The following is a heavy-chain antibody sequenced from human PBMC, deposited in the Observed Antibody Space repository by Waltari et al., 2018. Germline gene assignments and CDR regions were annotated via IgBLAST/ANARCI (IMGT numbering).Heavy chain of an antibody. CDR2: ISSSGSTI. J-gene: IGHJ6*02. Sequence: EVQLVESGGGLVQPGGSLRLSCAASGVTFSSYAMNWVRHAPGKGLEWVSYISSSGSTIYYADSVKGRFTISRDNAKNSLYLQMNSLRAEDTAVYYCARDSLEMATILYYYGMDVWGQGTTVTVSS. CDR3: ARDSLEMATILYYYGMDV. V-gene: IGHV3-48*03. D-gene: IGHD5-12*01. CDR1: GVTFSSYA.